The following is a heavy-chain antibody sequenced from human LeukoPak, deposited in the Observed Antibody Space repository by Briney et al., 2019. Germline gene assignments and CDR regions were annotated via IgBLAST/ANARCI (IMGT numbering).Heavy chain of an antibody. CDR3: AKPVVPAAPLLQPRLRSYYFDY. D-gene: IGHD2-2*01. CDR2: IRYDGSNK. J-gene: IGHJ4*02. CDR1: GFTFSSYG. Sequence: GGSLRLSCAASGFTFSSYGMHWVRQAPGKGLEWVAFIRYDGSNKYYADSVRGRFTISRDNSKNTLYLQMNGLRAEDTAVYYCAKPVVPAAPLLQPRLRSYYFDYWGQGTLVTVSS. V-gene: IGHV3-30*02.